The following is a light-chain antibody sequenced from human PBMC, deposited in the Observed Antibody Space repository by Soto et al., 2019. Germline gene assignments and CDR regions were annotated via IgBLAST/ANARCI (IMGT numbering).Light chain of an antibody. CDR2: EAS. Sequence: DIQMTQSPSSLSASVGDRVTITCQASQDITNDLNWYQQKPGKAPKVLIYEASNLKTGVPSRFSGSGSGTDFIFTISSLQPEDIATYFCQQYDNVPLTFGGGTKVEIK. CDR3: QQYDNVPLT. V-gene: IGKV1-33*01. CDR1: QDITND. J-gene: IGKJ4*01.